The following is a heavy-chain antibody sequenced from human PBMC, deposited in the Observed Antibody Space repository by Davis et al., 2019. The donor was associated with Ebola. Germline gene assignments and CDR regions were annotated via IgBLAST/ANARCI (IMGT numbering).Heavy chain of an antibody. V-gene: IGHV3-23*01. Sequence: GGSLRLSCAASGFTFSSYVMSWVRQAPGKGLEWVSSISGSGDSTYYADSVKGRFTISRDNSKNMLFLQMNSLRAEDTAVYYCAKVLAYYGMDVWGQGTTVTVSS. J-gene: IGHJ6*02. CDR1: GFTFSSYV. CDR3: AKVLAYYGMDV. CDR2: ISGSGDST. D-gene: IGHD2-8*02.